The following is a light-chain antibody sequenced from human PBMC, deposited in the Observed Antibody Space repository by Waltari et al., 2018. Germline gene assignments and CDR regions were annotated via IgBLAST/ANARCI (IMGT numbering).Light chain of an antibody. CDR3: MQTLHLPRT. CDR2: SGS. V-gene: IGKV2-28*01. CDR1: QSLLHTNGRNY. Sequence: DIVMTQSQLSLPVTPREPASISCRSSQSLLHTNGRNYLNWFLQKPGQSPQLLIYSGSVRASGVPDRFSGSGSGTEFTLQISRVEAEDVGVYYCMQTLHLPRTFGQGTKVEIK. J-gene: IGKJ1*01.